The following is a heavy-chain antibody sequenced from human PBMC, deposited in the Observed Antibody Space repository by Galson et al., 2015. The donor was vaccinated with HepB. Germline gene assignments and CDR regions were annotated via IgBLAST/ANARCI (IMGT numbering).Heavy chain of an antibody. CDR3: ARHRAYHYYYYMDV. V-gene: IGHV4-39*01. J-gene: IGHJ6*03. CDR2: IYYIGST. Sequence: TLSLTCTVSGGSISSTSYYWGWIRQPPGKGLEWIGSIYYIGSTYYNPSLKCRVTISVDTSKNQFSLKLSSVTAADTAVYYCARHRAYHYYYYMDVWGNGTTVTVSS. CDR1: GGSISSTSYY.